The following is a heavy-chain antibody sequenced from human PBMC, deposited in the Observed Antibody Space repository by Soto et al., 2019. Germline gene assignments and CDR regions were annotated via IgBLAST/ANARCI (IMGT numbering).Heavy chain of an antibody. CDR2: INHSGST. J-gene: IGHJ5*02. D-gene: IGHD5-18*01. CDR1: GGSFIGYY. CDR3: ARDLGYSYGEGNWFDP. V-gene: IGHV4-34*01. Sequence: SETLSLTCAVYGGSFIGYYCILIRQPPFKWLEWIGEINHSGSTNYNPSLKSRVTISVDTSKNQFSLKLSSVTAADTAVYYCARDLGYSYGEGNWFDPWGQGTLVTVSS.